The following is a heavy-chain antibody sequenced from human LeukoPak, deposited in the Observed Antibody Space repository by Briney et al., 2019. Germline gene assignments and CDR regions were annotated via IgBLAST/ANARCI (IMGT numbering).Heavy chain of an antibody. CDR2: ISHSGVT. V-gene: IGHV4-61*08. CDR3: AREQYRAFDI. J-gene: IGHJ3*02. CDR1: GGSISSGGHY. Sequence: SETLSLTCTVSGGSISSGGHYWSWIRQPPGKGLEWIGYISHSGVTRYNPSLKSRVTIAVDTSTNQFFVKLNSVTAADTAVYHCAREQYRAFDIWGQGTMVTVSS. D-gene: IGHD2-2*02.